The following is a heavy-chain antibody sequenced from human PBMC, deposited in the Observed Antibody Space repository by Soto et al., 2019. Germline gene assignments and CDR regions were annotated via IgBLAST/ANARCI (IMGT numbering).Heavy chain of an antibody. D-gene: IGHD2-2*02. CDR1: GGTFSSYA. V-gene: IGHV1-69*06. Sequence: QVQLVQSGAEVKKPGSSVKVFCKASGGTFSSYAISWVRQAPGQGLEWMGGIIPIFGTANYAQKFQGRVTITADKSTSTAYMELSSLRSEDTAVYYCARADGYCSSTSCYTYYYYGMDVWGQGTTVTVSS. J-gene: IGHJ6*02. CDR2: IIPIFGTA. CDR3: ARADGYCSSTSCYTYYYYGMDV.